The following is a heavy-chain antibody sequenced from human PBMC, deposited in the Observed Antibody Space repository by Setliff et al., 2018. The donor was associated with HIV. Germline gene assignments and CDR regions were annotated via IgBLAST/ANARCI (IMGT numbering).Heavy chain of an antibody. D-gene: IGHD3-9*01. J-gene: IGHJ4*02. Sequence: SGPTLVNPTETLTLTCTVSGFSLSNTGMGVSWIRQPPGKALEWLAHIFSNDEKSYRTSLKRRLTLSKDTSKGQVVLTMTNMDPVDTATYYCARIRGSYYDILTGYYKGGWYFGYWGQGTLVTVSS. CDR2: IFSNDEK. CDR1: GFSLSNTGMG. V-gene: IGHV2-26*02. CDR3: ARIRGSYYDILTGYYKGGWYFGY.